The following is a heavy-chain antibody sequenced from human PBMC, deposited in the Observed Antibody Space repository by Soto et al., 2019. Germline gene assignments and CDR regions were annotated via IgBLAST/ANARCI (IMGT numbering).Heavy chain of an antibody. Sequence: SETLSLTCAVYGGSFSGYYWSWIRQPPGKGLEWIGEINHSGSTNYNPSLKSRVTISVDTSKNQFSLKLSSVTAADTAVYYCAREAGSTTVTYGRGSLRTNWFDPWGQGTLVTVSS. D-gene: IGHD4-4*01. V-gene: IGHV4-34*01. CDR2: INHSGST. CDR1: GGSFSGYY. CDR3: AREAGSTTVTYGRGSLRTNWFDP. J-gene: IGHJ5*02.